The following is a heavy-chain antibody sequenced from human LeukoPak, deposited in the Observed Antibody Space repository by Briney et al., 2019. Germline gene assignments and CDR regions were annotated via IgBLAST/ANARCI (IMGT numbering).Heavy chain of an antibody. J-gene: IGHJ4*02. D-gene: IGHD2-15*01. CDR2: INTANGNT. CDR3: AREVAI. CDR1: GYTFTNYV. V-gene: IGHV1-3*04. Sequence: VASVKVSCKATGYTFTNYVMHWLRQTPGQRLEWMGWINTANGNTNCSQNFQGRVTISRDTSATTVYMELSSLRSEDTAVYYCAREVAIWGQGTLVTVSS.